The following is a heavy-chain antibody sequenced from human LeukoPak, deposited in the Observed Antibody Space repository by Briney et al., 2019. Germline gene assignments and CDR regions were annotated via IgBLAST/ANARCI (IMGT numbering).Heavy chain of an antibody. J-gene: IGHJ4*02. CDR3: AKAPHHLGYCSGGSCYWVFDY. V-gene: IGHV3-23*01. CDR2: ISGSGGST. CDR1: GFTFSSYA. Sequence: PGGSLRLSCAASGFTFSSYAMGWVRQAPGKGLEWVSAISGSGGSTYYADSVKGRFTISRDNSKNTLYLQMNSLRAEDTAVYYCAKAPHHLGYCSGGSCYWVFDYWGQGTLVTVSS. D-gene: IGHD2-15*01.